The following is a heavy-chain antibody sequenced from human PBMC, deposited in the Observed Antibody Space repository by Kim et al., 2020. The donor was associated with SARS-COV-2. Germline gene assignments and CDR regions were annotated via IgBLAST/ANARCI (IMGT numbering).Heavy chain of an antibody. CDR3: ARDGAYCGGDCYSGEYYYYYYGMDV. D-gene: IGHD2-21*02. Sequence: ASVKVSCKASGYTFTSYGISWVRQAPGQGLEWMGWISAYNGNTNYAQKLQGRVTMTTDTSTSTAYMELRSLRSDDTAVYYCARDGAYCGGDCYSGEYYYYYYGMDVWGQGTTVTVSS. CDR1: GYTFTSYG. CDR2: ISAYNGNT. V-gene: IGHV1-18*04. J-gene: IGHJ6*02.